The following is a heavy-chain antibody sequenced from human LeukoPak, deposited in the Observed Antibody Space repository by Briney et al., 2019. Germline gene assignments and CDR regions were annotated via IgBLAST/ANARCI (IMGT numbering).Heavy chain of an antibody. CDR3: ARYYYDSSGYFGDWFDP. CDR1: GGSISSYY. CDR2: IYYSGST. Sequence: SETLSLTCTVSGGSISSYYWSWLRQPPGKGLEWIGYIYYSGSTNYNPSLKSRVTISVDTSKNTFSLKLSSVTAADTAVYYCARYYYDSSGYFGDWFDPWGQGTLVTVSS. J-gene: IGHJ5*02. V-gene: IGHV4-59*08. D-gene: IGHD3-22*01.